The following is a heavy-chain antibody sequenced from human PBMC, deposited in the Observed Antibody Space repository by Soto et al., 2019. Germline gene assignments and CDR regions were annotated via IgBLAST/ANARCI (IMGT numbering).Heavy chain of an antibody. CDR2: ISAYNGNT. CDR3: ARAIGDYGDPGGYYYYGMDV. J-gene: IGHJ6*02. Sequence: QVRLVQSGAEVKKPGASVKVSCKASGYTFTSYGISWVRQAPGQGLEWMGWISAYNGNTNYAQKLQGRVTMTTDTSTSTAYTELRSLRSDDTAVYYCARAIGDYGDPGGYYYYGMDVWGQGTTVTVSS. CDR1: GYTFTSYG. D-gene: IGHD4-17*01. V-gene: IGHV1-18*04.